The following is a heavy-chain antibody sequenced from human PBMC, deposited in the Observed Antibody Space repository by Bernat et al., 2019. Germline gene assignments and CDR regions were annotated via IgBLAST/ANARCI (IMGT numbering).Heavy chain of an antibody. CDR1: GFTVSSNY. CDR3: ARETLGGYEWGYYFDY. V-gene: IGHV3-53*05. D-gene: IGHD5-12*01. CDR2: IYSGGST. J-gene: IGHJ4*02. Sequence: EVQLVETGGDLIQPGGSLRLSCAASGFTVSSNYMSWVRQAPGKGLEWVSVIYSGGSTYYADSVKGRFTISRDNSKNTLYLQMNSLRAEDTAVYYCARETLGGYEWGYYFDYWGQGTLVTVSS.